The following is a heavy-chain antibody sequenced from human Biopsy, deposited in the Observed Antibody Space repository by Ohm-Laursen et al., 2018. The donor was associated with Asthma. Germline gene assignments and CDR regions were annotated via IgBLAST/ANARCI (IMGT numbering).Heavy chain of an antibody. CDR3: ARVDAIMISGDFYFYSGFDL. D-gene: IGHD3-16*01. V-gene: IGHV1-69*01. Sequence: SSVKASCKASGGTFRAYAFNWVRQAPGQGLEWMGGIIPMYGVPKVAQKFQGRVTITADESTSTAYMEMSSLRSEDTPVYYCARVDAIMISGDFYFYSGFDLWGQGTTVRVSS. CDR2: IIPMYGVP. CDR1: GGTFRAYA. J-gene: IGHJ6*02.